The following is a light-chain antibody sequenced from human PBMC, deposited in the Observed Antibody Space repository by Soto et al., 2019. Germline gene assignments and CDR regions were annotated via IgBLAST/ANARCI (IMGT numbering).Light chain of an antibody. CDR1: QDIGNY. Sequence: DIQMTQSPSSLSASVGDRVTITCRASQDIGNYLAWYQQKPGKVPKLLIYAASTLLSGVPSRFSGSGSGTDFILTISSLQPEDVATYYCQRYNSAPWTFGQGTKVEIK. CDR3: QRYNSAPWT. V-gene: IGKV1-27*01. J-gene: IGKJ1*01. CDR2: AAS.